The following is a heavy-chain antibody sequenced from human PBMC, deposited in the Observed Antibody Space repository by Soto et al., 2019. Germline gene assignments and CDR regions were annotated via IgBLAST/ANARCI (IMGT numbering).Heavy chain of an antibody. CDR3: ASSGWLYFDY. CDR1: GFTFSSYA. Sequence: PRWSLRLSCSASGFTFSSYAMSWVRQAPGKGLEWVSAISGSGGSTYYADSVKGRFTISRDNSKNTLYLQMNSLRAEDTAVYYCASSGWLYFDYWGQGTLVTVSS. J-gene: IGHJ4*02. V-gene: IGHV3-23*01. CDR2: ISGSGGST. D-gene: IGHD6-19*01.